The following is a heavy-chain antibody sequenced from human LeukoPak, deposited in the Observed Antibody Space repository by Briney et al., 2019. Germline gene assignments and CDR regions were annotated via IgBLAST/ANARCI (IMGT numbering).Heavy chain of an antibody. CDR3: ATYRQVLLPFES. CDR2: IFPSGGEI. V-gene: IGHV3-23*01. J-gene: IGHJ4*02. Sequence: PGGSLRPSCAASGFTLSTFAMISVRQPPGKGLEWVSSIFPSGGEIHYADSVRGRFTISRDNSKSTLSLQMNSLRAEDTAIYYCATYRQVLLPFESWGQGTLVTVSS. CDR1: GFTLSTFA. D-gene: IGHD2-8*02.